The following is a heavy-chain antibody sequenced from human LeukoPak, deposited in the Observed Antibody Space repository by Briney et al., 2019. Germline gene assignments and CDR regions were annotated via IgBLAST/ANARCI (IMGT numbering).Heavy chain of an antibody. CDR1: GGSISSYY. Sequence: SETLSLTCTVSGGSISSYYWSWIRQPPGKGLEWIGYIYYSGSTNYNPSLKSRVTLSVDMSKSQFSLSLTSVTASDAAVYYCVRHKRWLQSPDAFDIWGQGTMVTVSS. CDR3: VRHKRWLQSPDAFDI. J-gene: IGHJ3*02. V-gene: IGHV4-59*08. D-gene: IGHD5-24*01. CDR2: IYYSGST.